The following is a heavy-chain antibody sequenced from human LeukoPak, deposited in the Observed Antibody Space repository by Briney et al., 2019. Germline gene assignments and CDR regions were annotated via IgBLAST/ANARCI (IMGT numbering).Heavy chain of an antibody. CDR1: GYTFISHY. Sequence: ASVKVSCKASGYTFISHYMHWVRPAPGQGLEWMGIINPSGCSTSYAQKFQGRVTMTRDTSTSTVYMELSSLRSEDTAVYYCARSRSGSYLLGYWGQGTLVTVSS. CDR2: INPSGCST. D-gene: IGHD1-26*01. J-gene: IGHJ4*02. V-gene: IGHV1-46*01. CDR3: ARSRSGSYLLGY.